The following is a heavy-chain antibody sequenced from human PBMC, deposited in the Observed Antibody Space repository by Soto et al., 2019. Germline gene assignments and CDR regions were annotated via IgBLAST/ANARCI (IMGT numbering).Heavy chain of an antibody. CDR2: IKYSGTT. J-gene: IGHJ3*02. Sequence: SLPMSVTWSVAYGCSSSRRGHRGSKSKPPGKGLEWIASIKYSGTTFYNPSLKSRVTLSVDTSKNQFALKLSSVTAAETAVYYCARHGITGSYYDAFDIWGQGTMVTVSS. CDR1: YGCSSSRRGH. V-gene: IGHV4-39*01. D-gene: IGHD1-26*01. CDR3: ARHGITGSYYDAFDI.